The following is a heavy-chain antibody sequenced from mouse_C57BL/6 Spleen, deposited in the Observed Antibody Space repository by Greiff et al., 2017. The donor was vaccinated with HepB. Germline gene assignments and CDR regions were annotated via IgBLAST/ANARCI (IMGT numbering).Heavy chain of an antibody. J-gene: IGHJ2*01. D-gene: IGHD2-4*01. CDR2: ISSGSSTI. CDR1: GFTFSDYG. CDR3: ARFYDYDAYYFDY. V-gene: IGHV5-17*01. Sequence: EVMLVESGGGLVKPGGSLKLSCAASGFTFSDYGMHWVRQAPEKGLEWVAYISSGSSTIYYADTVKGRFTISRDNAKNTLFLQMTSLRSEDTAMYYCARFYDYDAYYFDYWGQGTTLTVSS.